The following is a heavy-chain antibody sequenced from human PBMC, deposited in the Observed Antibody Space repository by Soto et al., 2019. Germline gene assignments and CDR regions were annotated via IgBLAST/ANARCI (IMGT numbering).Heavy chain of an antibody. J-gene: IGHJ4*02. Sequence: PGGSLRLSCAASGFTFSSYGMHWVRQAPGKGLEWVAVISYDGSNKYYADSVKGRFTISRDNSKNTLYLQMNSLRAADTAVYFCARGDTSGWSRGGFDYWGQGTLVTVSS. V-gene: IGHV3-30*03. CDR2: ISYDGSNK. CDR3: ARGDTSGWSRGGFDY. CDR1: GFTFSSYG. D-gene: IGHD6-19*01.